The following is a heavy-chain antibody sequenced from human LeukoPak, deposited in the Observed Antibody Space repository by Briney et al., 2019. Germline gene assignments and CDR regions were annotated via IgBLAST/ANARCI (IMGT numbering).Heavy chain of an antibody. D-gene: IGHD1-26*01. Sequence: GGSLRLSCAASGFTLSNYWIHWVRQAPGKGLVWVSRINTDGSSTNYADSVRGRFIVSRDNAKNTLYLQMNSLRVEDTAVYYCARVIGWDEPFDLWGHGTLVTVSS. CDR2: INTDGSST. V-gene: IGHV3-74*01. J-gene: IGHJ3*01. CDR3: ARVIGWDEPFDL. CDR1: GFTLSNYW.